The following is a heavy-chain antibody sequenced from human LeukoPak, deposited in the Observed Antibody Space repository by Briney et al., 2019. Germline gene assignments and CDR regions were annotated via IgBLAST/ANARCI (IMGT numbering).Heavy chain of an antibody. V-gene: IGHV4-39*01. D-gene: IGHD3-16*01. J-gene: IGHJ5*02. Sequence: SETLSLTCTVSGGSISSSDYLWAWVRQPPGKGLEWIGDFYYNGITSYDPSLKSRVTISVDTSKNQFSLNRTSVTAADTAVYHCVRRNYVSGRIDPWGQGTLVTVSS. CDR2: FYYNGIT. CDR1: GGSISSSDYL. CDR3: VRRNYVSGRIDP.